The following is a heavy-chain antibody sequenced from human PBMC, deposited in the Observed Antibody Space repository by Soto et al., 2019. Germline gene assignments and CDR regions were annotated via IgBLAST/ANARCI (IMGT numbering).Heavy chain of an antibody. Sequence: SVKVSCKASGGTFSSYTISWVRQAPGQGLEWMGRIIPILGIANYAQKFQGRVTITADKSTSTAYMELSSLRSEDTAVYYCARSIAVAGTRREYFQHWGQGTLVTVSS. CDR2: IIPILGIA. V-gene: IGHV1-69*02. CDR3: ARSIAVAGTRREYFQH. D-gene: IGHD6-19*01. CDR1: GGTFSSYT. J-gene: IGHJ1*01.